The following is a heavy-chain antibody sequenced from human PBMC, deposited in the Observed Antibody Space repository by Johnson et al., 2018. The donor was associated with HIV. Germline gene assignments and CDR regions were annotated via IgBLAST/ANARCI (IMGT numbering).Heavy chain of an antibody. Sequence: QVQLVESGGGVVQPGGSLRLSCAASGFTFSSYGMHWVRQAPGKGLEWVAFIRYDGSNKYYADSVKGRFTISRDNSKNTLYLQMNSLRAEDTAVYYCAKDSSFSYYYSDAFDIWGQGTMVTVSS. CDR3: AKDSSFSYYYSDAFDI. CDR1: GFTFSSYG. CDR2: IRYDGSNK. J-gene: IGHJ3*02. D-gene: IGHD3-10*01. V-gene: IGHV3-30*02.